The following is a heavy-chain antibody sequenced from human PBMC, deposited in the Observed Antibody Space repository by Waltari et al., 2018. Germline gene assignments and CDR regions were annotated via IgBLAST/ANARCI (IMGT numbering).Heavy chain of an antibody. CDR2: IRYDGFRK. CDR3: AKDLAFEAGYSSGWDLDY. V-gene: IGHV3-30*02. CDR1: EFIFSNFA. Sequence: VQLVESGGGVVQPGGSLVLSCVASEFIFSNFAINWVRQTPGRRLEWVASIRYDGFRKSFADSVKGRFTISRDDPKNTVYLQMSSLRPEDTAVYFCAKDLAFEAGYSSGWDLDYWGQGTLVAVSS. D-gene: IGHD6-19*01. J-gene: IGHJ4*02.